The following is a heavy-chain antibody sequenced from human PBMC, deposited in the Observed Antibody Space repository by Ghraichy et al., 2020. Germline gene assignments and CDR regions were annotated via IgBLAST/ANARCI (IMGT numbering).Heavy chain of an antibody. J-gene: IGHJ4*02. V-gene: IGHV3-7*03. CDR3: VRSIRDGGN. CDR1: GFTFGTAW. Sequence: GGSLRLSCAASGFTFGTAWMSWVRQAPGKGLEWVANIKQDRSEKYYVDSVKGRFTISRDNAKNSLYLQMNSLGAEDTALYYCVRSIRDGGNWGQGTVVTVSS. CDR2: IKQDRSEK. D-gene: IGHD3-16*01.